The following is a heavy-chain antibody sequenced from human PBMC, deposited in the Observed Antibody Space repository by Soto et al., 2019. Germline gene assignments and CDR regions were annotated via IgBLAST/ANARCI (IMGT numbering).Heavy chain of an antibody. D-gene: IGHD6-13*01. J-gene: IGHJ4*02. Sequence: GGSLRLSCAASGFTFYRYAMSWVRQAPGKGLEWVSVINGGGGSTYYADSVKGRFTIPRDNSKNTLYLQVNSLRAEDTAIYYCAKDGSSSSWPPTHFDYWSQGTLVTVSS. CDR1: GFTFYRYA. CDR2: INGGGGST. V-gene: IGHV3-23*01. CDR3: AKDGSSSSWPPTHFDY.